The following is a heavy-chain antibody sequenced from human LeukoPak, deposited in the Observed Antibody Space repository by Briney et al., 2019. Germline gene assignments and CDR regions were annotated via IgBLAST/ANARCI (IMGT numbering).Heavy chain of an antibody. D-gene: IGHD2-15*01. CDR3: ARGLYCSGGSCTFDY. CDR1: GGSISSSSYY. V-gene: IGHV4-39*07. CDR2: IYYSGST. J-gene: IGHJ4*02. Sequence: SETLSLTCTVSGGSISSSSYYWGWIRQPPGKGLEWIGSIYYSGSTNYNPSLKSRVTISVDTSKNQFSLKLSSVTAADTAVYYCARGLYCSGGSCTFDYWGQGTLVTVSS.